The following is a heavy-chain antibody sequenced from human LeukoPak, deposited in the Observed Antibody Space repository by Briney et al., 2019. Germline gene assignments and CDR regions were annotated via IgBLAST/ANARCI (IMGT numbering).Heavy chain of an antibody. CDR2: IWKDGSKE. CDR1: GFTFSSYG. Sequence: GGSLRLSCAASGFTFSSYGFHWVRQAPGKGLEWVAVIWKDGSKEYYADSVKGRFTISRDNSKNTVDLQMNSLRVEDTALYYCARKMAAAYPWGQGTLVIVSS. V-gene: IGHV3-33*01. D-gene: IGHD2-15*01. CDR3: ARKMAAAYP. J-gene: IGHJ5*02.